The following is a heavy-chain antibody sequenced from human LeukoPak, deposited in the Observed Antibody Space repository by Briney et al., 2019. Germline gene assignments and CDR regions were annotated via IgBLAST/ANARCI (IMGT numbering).Heavy chain of an antibody. D-gene: IGHD6-19*01. Sequence: ASVRVSCKASGYLCINYGVSWLRQAPGQGLECMGWISPYSGNTDYAQKLQGRVTMTTDTSTTTAYMELRSLRFDDTAVYYCARTSGVSVAGSPYYFDFWGQGTLISVSS. J-gene: IGHJ4*02. CDR2: ISPYSGNT. V-gene: IGHV1-18*01. CDR1: GYLCINYG. CDR3: ARTSGVSVAGSPYYFDF.